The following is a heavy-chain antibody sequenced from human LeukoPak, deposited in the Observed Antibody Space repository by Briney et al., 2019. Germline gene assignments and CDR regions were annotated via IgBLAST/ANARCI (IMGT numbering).Heavy chain of an antibody. Sequence: GGSLRLSCAASGFTFSSHAMSWVRQAPGKGLEWVAAISRSGGNTYYGASVRGRFTIPRDSSKNTLHLQMDSLRAEDTAVYYCAKDWPVSGDHYSPFDYWGQGTLVTVSS. CDR1: GFTFSSHA. CDR2: ISRSGGNT. V-gene: IGHV3-23*01. J-gene: IGHJ4*02. D-gene: IGHD4-11*01. CDR3: AKDWPVSGDHYSPFDY.